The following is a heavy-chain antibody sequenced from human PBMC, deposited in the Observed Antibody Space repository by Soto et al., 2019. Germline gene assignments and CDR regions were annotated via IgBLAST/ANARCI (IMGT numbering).Heavy chain of an antibody. J-gene: IGHJ6*02. V-gene: IGHV3-23*01. Sequence: GGSLRLSCAASGFTLSSYAMTWVRQAPGKGLEWVSGIGGSGDRSYYADSVKGRFTISRDNSKNTLYLQMNSLRDEDTAVYFCAKGAQSGYRTYYYAMDVWGQGTTVTVSS. CDR2: IGGSGDRS. D-gene: IGHD6-13*01. CDR3: AKGAQSGYRTYYYAMDV. CDR1: GFTLSSYA.